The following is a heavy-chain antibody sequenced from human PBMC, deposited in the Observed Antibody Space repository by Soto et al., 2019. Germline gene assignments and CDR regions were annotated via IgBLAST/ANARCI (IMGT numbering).Heavy chain of an antibody. D-gene: IGHD2-2*01. CDR2: ISYDGSNK. CDR3: ARPHCISTSCYAVNTGFDY. J-gene: IGHJ4*02. CDR1: GFTFSSYA. V-gene: IGHV3-30-3*01. Sequence: QVQLVESGGGVVQPGRSLRLSCAASGFTFSSYAMHWVRQARGKGLEWVAVISYDGSNKYYADSVKGRFTISRDNSKNTLYLQMNSLRAEDTAVYYCARPHCISTSCYAVNTGFDYWGQGTLVTVSS.